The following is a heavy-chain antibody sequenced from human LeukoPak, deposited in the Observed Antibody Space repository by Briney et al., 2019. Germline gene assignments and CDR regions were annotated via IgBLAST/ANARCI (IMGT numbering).Heavy chain of an antibody. CDR3: ARAWYYYDSSGPVYYFDY. CDR2: INPSGGST. J-gene: IGHJ4*02. Sequence: GASVKVSCKTSGYSFTNYYMHWVRQAPGQGLEWMGIINPSGGSTSYAQKFQGRVTMTRDTSTSTVYMELSSLRSEDTAVYYCARAWYYYDSSGPVYYFDYWGQGTLVTVSS. V-gene: IGHV1-46*01. CDR1: GYSFTNYY. D-gene: IGHD3-22*01.